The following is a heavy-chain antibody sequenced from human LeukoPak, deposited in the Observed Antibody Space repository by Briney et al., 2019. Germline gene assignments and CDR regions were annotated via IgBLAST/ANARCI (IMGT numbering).Heavy chain of an antibody. CDR1: GGTFISYA. CDR3: ARRPLDYGNFDY. D-gene: IGHD4-17*01. J-gene: IGHJ4*02. V-gene: IGHV1-69*13. Sequence: SVKVSRKASGGTFISYAISWVRQAPGQGLEWMGGIIPIFGTANYAQKFQGRVTITADESTSTAYMELSSLRSEDTAVYYCARRPLDYGNFDYWGQGTLVTVSS. CDR2: IIPIFGTA.